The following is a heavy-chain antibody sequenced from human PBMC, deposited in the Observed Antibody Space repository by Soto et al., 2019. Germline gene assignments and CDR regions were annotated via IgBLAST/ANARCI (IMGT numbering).Heavy chain of an antibody. CDR3: EGRDCSGTNCYYLDYYYMDV. D-gene: IGHD2-2*01. Sequence: QVQLQESGPGLVRPSETLSLTCTVSGGSFSSYYWTWIRQSPGKGLEWIGYIYYSGSTDYNPSLRGRLAISIDTSKNQFSLRLNSMTAADTAVYYCEGRDCSGTNCYYLDYYYMDVWGKGTTVTVSS. V-gene: IGHV4-59*08. CDR1: GGSFSSYY. CDR2: IYYSGST. J-gene: IGHJ6*03.